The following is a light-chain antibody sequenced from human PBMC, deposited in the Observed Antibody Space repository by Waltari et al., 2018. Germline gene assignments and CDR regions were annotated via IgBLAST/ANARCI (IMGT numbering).Light chain of an antibody. V-gene: IGKV1-5*03. CDR2: KSS. Sequence: TCRASQSVKNNLSGDQQKPGKAPKVLVHKSSRLESGVPSRFSGSGYGTEFTLTISSLQPDDFATYYCQEYDSLPVTFGGGTKVEIK. J-gene: IGKJ4*01. CDR1: QSVKNN. CDR3: QEYDSLPVT.